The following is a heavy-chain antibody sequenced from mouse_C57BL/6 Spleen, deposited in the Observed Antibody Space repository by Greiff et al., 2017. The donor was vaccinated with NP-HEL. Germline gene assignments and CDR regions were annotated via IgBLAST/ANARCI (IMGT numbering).Heavy chain of an antibody. V-gene: IGHV2-6-1*01. CDR1: GFSLTSYG. CDR2: IWSDGST. D-gene: IGHD2-5*01. Sequence: QVQLKQSGPGLVAPSQSLSITCTVSGFSLTSYGVHWVRQPPGKGLEWLVVIWSDGSTTYNSALKSRLSISKDNSKSQVFLKMNSLQTDDTAMYYCARHRDYSNPFDYWGQGTTLTVSS. CDR3: ARHRDYSNPFDY. J-gene: IGHJ2*01.